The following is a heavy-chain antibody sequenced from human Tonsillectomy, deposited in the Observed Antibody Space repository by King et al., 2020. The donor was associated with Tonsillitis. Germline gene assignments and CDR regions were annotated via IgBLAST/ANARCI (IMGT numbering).Heavy chain of an antibody. CDR1: GYSFTTYG. D-gene: IGHD3-10*01. Sequence: VQLVESGAEVKRPGASVKVSCKASGYSFTTYGISWVRQAPGQGLEWMGWISAHNGVTNYAQKFQGRVTMTTDTSTSTAYMELRGLRSDDTAVYYCARARSSTMVRGVIRPLGYWGQGTLVTVSS. CDR2: ISAHNGVT. J-gene: IGHJ4*02. V-gene: IGHV1-18*01. CDR3: ARARSSTMVRGVIRPLGY.